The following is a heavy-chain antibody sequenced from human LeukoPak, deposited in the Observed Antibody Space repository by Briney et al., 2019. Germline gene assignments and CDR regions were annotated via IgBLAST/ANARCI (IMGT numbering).Heavy chain of an antibody. V-gene: IGHV3-48*01. CDR1: GFTFISYS. Sequence: PGGSLRLSCAASGFTFISYSMNWVRQAPGKGLEWVSYIHSSSSTIYYADSVKGRFTISRDNSKNTLYLQMNSLRAEDTAVYYCARENYGDHYFDYWGQGTLVTVSS. CDR2: IHSSSSTI. J-gene: IGHJ4*02. D-gene: IGHD4-17*01. CDR3: ARENYGDHYFDY.